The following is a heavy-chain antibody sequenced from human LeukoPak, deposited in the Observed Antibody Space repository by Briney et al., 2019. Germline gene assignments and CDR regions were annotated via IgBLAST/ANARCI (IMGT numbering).Heavy chain of an antibody. V-gene: IGHV4-59*01. CDR2: IYYSGTT. J-gene: IGHJ2*01. Sequence: SETLSLTCTVSGVSISSYYWSWIRQPPGKGLEWIGYIYYSGTTNYNPSLKSRVTISVDTSKNQFSLKLSSVTAADTAVYYCARGPHDSSGYYYESRYFDLWGRGTLVTVSS. CDR1: GVSISSYY. D-gene: IGHD3-22*01. CDR3: ARGPHDSSGYYYESRYFDL.